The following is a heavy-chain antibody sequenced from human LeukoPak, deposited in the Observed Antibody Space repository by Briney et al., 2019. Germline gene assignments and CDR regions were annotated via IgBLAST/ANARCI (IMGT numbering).Heavy chain of an antibody. CDR3: ARRRFCSSTSCYAGAFDI. D-gene: IGHD2-2*01. CDR1: GYSFPIYW. Sequence: GESLKISCKGSGYSFPIYWIVWVRQMPGKGLEWMGIIYPGDSDTRYSPSFQGQVTFSADKSISTAYLQWSSLKASDAAMYYCARRRFCSSTSCYAGAFDIWGQGTMVTVSS. J-gene: IGHJ3*02. CDR2: IYPGDSDT. V-gene: IGHV5-51*01.